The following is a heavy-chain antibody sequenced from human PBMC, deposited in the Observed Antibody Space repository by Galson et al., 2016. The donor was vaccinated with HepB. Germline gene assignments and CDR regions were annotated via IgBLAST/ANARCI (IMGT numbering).Heavy chain of an antibody. CDR2: INGGDSGGST. V-gene: IGHV3-23*01. D-gene: IGHD4-17*01. CDR3: AKGRGTTVTPNDY. J-gene: IGHJ4*02. CDR1: GFTFSSYA. Sequence: SLRLSCAVSGFTFSSYAMSWVRQAPGKGLEWVSTINGGDSGGSTYYADSVKGRFTISRDNSKSTLYVEMNSLRAEDTAVYYCAKGRGTTVTPNDYWGQGTLVTVSS.